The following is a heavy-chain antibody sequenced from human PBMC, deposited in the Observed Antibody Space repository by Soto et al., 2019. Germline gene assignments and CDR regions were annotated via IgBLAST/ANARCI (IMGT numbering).Heavy chain of an antibody. CDR2: INAGNGNT. V-gene: IGHV1-3*01. CDR3: ARSLQIVPAAIAY. J-gene: IGHJ4*02. D-gene: IGHD2-2*02. CDR1: GYTFTSYA. Sequence: RASVKVSFKASGYTFTSYAMHWVRQAPGRRLEWMGWINAGNGNTKYSQKFQGRVTITRDTSASTAYMELSSLRSEDTAVYYCARSLQIVPAAIAYWGQGTLVTVSS.